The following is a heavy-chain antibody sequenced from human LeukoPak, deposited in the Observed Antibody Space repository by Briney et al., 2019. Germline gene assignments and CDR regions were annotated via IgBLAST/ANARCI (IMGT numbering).Heavy chain of an antibody. CDR3: ARGSSYYDILTGFQRGRYYFDY. V-gene: IGHV1-69*13. Sequence: SVTVSFKASGGTFSSYAISWVRQAPGQGLEWMGGIIPIFGTANYAQKFQGRVTITADESTSTAYMELSSLRSEDTAVYYCARGSSYYDILTGFQRGRYYFDYWGQGTLVTVSS. J-gene: IGHJ4*02. D-gene: IGHD3-9*01. CDR2: IIPIFGTA. CDR1: GGTFSSYA.